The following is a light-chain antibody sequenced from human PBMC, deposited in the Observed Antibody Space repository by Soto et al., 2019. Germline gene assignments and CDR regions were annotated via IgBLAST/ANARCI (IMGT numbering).Light chain of an antibody. V-gene: IGKV1-12*01. Sequence: DLQMNQSPSSVSASIGDRVTISCWGSQSTYKWLDWYQQKPGKAPKLLMYAASSLQSGVAPRFSGSGNGTDFTLTISSLQPDDFATYCCQQAGSFPLSCGGGPEVEI. CDR1: QSTYKW. CDR2: AAS. J-gene: IGKJ4*02. CDR3: QQAGSFPLS.